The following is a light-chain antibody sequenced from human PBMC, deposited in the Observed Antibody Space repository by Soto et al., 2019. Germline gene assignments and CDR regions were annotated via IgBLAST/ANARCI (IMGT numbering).Light chain of an antibody. CDR3: MQGTHWPPT. V-gene: IGKV2-30*01. Sequence: VVMTQSPLSLPVTLGQPASISCRSSQSLVYSDGNAYLNWFQQRPGQSPRRLIYGASNRDSGVPDRFSGSGSGTDFALHIGRVEAEDVAVYYCMQGTHWPPTFGRGTRVEIK. J-gene: IGKJ1*01. CDR1: QSLVYSDGNAY. CDR2: GAS.